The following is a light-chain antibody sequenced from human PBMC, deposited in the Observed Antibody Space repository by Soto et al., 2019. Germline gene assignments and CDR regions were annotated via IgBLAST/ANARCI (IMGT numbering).Light chain of an antibody. Sequence: QSALTQPASVSGSPGQSITISCTGTNSDVGGYNFVSWYQQHPGKAPKLMIYDVSNRPSGVSNRFSGSKSGNTASLNISGLQAEDEADYYCSSCTSSSIPYVFGIGTKVTVL. CDR1: NSDVGGYNF. J-gene: IGLJ1*01. CDR3: SSCTSSSIPYV. V-gene: IGLV2-14*01. CDR2: DVS.